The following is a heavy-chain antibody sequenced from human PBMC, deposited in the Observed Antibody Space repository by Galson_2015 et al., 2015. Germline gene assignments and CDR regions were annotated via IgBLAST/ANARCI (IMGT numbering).Heavy chain of an antibody. V-gene: IGHV3-30*18. J-gene: IGHJ3*02. CDR1: GFTFSSYG. CDR3: AKDTQPGSSGWYDYDAFDI. Sequence: SLRLSCAASGFTFSSYGMHWVRQAPGKGLEWVAVISYDGSNKYYADSVKGRFTISRDNSKNTLYLQMNSLRAEDTAVYYCAKDTQPGSSGWYDYDAFDIWGQGTMVTVSS. CDR2: ISYDGSNK. D-gene: IGHD6-19*01.